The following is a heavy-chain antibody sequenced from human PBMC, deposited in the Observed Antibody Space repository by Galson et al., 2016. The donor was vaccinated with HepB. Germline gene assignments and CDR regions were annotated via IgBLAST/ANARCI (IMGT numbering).Heavy chain of an antibody. V-gene: IGHV4-59*01. Sequence: ETLSLTCTVSGGSISGYYWSWIRQPPGKGLEWIGNVHYSGSTNYNSSPRSRVAISVGTSENQISLNLNSVTAADTAVYYCARGFDSTGYYLGWWFDPWGQGTLVTVSS. D-gene: IGHD3-22*01. CDR1: GGSISGYY. CDR2: VHYSGST. CDR3: ARGFDSTGYYLGWWFDP. J-gene: IGHJ5*02.